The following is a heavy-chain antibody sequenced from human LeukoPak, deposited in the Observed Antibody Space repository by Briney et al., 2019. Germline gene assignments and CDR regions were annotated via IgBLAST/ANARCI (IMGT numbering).Heavy chain of an antibody. CDR3: ARDAHTYYYGSGSYYNY. J-gene: IGHJ4*02. Sequence: GGSLRLSCAASGFTFSSYGMRWVRQAPGKGLEWVAVIWYDGSNKYYADSVKGRFTISRDNSKNTLYLQMNSLRAEDTAVYYCARDAHTYYYGSGSYYNYWGQGTLVTVSS. V-gene: IGHV3-33*01. CDR1: GFTFSSYG. CDR2: IWYDGSNK. D-gene: IGHD3-10*01.